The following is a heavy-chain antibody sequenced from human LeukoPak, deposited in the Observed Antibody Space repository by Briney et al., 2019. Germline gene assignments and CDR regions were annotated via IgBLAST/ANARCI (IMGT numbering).Heavy chain of an antibody. V-gene: IGHV1-3*03. D-gene: IGHD2-15*01. CDR3: ARPHAPYCSGGSCYSDYFDY. J-gene: IGHJ4*02. CDR1: GYTFTSYA. CDR2: INAGNGNT. Sequence: ASVKVSCKASGYTFTSYAMHWVRQAPGQRLEWMGWINAGNGNTKYSQEFQGRVTITRDTSASTSYMELSSLRSEDMAVYYCARPHAPYCSGGSCYSDYFDYWGQGTLVTVSS.